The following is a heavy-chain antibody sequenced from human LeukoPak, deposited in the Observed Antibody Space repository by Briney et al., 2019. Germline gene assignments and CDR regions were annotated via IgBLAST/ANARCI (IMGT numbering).Heavy chain of an antibody. CDR3: ARDQPAGYRTRFDP. CDR2: ISAYNGNT. V-gene: IGHV1-18*01. Sequence: ASVKDSCKASGGTFSSYAISWVRQAPGQGLEWMGWISAYNGNTNYAQKLQGRVTMTTDTSTSTAYMELRSLRSDDTAVYYCARDQPAGYRTRFDPWGQGTLVTVSS. D-gene: IGHD2-2*01. J-gene: IGHJ5*02. CDR1: GGTFSSYA.